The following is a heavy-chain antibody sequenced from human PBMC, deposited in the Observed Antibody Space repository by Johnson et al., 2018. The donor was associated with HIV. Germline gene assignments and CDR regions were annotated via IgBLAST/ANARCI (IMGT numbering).Heavy chain of an antibody. D-gene: IGHD3-22*01. Sequence: VQLVESGGNLVKPGGSLRLSCAASGFTFDDYGMSWVRQAPGKGLEWVSGINWNGGSTGYADSVKGRFTISRDNAKNSLYLQMNNLRAEDTALYYCARDKPIVVVMKSDAFDIWGQGTMVTVSS. J-gene: IGHJ3*02. V-gene: IGHV3-20*04. CDR3: ARDKPIVVVMKSDAFDI. CDR2: INWNGGST. CDR1: GFTFDDYG.